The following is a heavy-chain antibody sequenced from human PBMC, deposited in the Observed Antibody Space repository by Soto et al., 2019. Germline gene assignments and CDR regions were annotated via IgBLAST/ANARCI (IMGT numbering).Heavy chain of an antibody. CDR2: IDWDDDK. Sequence: SGPTLVNPTQTLTLTCTFSGFPLSTSGMCVSWVRQPPGKALEWLALIDWDDDKYYSTSLKTRLTISKDTSKNQVVLTMTNMDPVDTATYYCARGYYDSSGYYFPIGFDPWGQGTLVTVSS. D-gene: IGHD3-22*01. CDR1: GFPLSTSGMC. V-gene: IGHV2-70*20. CDR3: ARGYYDSSGYYFPIGFDP. J-gene: IGHJ5*02.